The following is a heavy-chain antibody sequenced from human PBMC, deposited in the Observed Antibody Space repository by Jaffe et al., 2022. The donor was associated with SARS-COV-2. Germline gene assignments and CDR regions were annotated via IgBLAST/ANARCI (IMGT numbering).Heavy chain of an antibody. CDR1: GGSFSGYY. CDR2: INHSGST. CDR3: ARGLRPVAAAGNWFDP. V-gene: IGHV4-34*01. D-gene: IGHD6-13*01. J-gene: IGHJ5*02. Sequence: QVQLQQWGAGLLKPSETLSLTCAVYGGSFSGYYWSWIRQPPGKGLEWIGEINHSGSTNYNPSLKSRVTISVDTSKNQFSLKLSSVTAADTAVYYCARGLRPVAAAGNWFDPWGQGTLVTVSS.